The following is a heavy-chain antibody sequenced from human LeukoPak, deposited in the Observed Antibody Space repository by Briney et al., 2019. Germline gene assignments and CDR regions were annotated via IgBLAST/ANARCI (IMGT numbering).Heavy chain of an antibody. V-gene: IGHV4-59*01. D-gene: IGHD1-26*01. CDR2: IYYSGST. J-gene: IGHJ6*02. CDR1: GGSISSYY. Sequence: SETLSLTCTVSGGSISSYYWSWIRQPPGKGLEWIGYIYYSGSTNYNPSLKSRVTISVDTSKNQFSLKLSSVTAADTAVYYCARHRRGGSYFTYYYGMDVWGQGTTVTVSS. CDR3: ARHRRGGSYFTYYYGMDV.